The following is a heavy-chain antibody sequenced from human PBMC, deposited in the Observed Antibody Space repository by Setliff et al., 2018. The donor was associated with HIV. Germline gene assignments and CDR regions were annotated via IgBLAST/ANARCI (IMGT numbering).Heavy chain of an antibody. Sequence: PGGSLRLSCEASGISFSSYAMNWVRQAPGKGLEWVSVIGGSGGSTYYADSVKGRFTISRNNSKNTLYLQMNSLRAEDTAEYYCAKELAASGLGYFDSWGRGILVTVSS. D-gene: IGHD3-22*01. CDR2: IGGSGGST. CDR3: AKELAASGLGYFDS. J-gene: IGHJ4*02. V-gene: IGHV3-23*01. CDR1: GISFSSYA.